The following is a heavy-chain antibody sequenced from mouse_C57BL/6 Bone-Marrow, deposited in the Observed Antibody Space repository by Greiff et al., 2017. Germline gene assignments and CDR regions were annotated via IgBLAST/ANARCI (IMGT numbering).Heavy chain of an antibody. CDR1: GYTFTDYN. Sequence: EVKLVESGPELVKPGASVKIPCTASGYTFTDYNMDWVKQSHGKSLEWIGDINPNNGGTIYNQKFKGKATLTVDKSSSTAYMELRSLTSEDTAVYYCARGMDYWGQGTSVTVSS. CDR2: INPNNGGT. J-gene: IGHJ4*01. CDR3: ARGMDY. V-gene: IGHV1-18*01.